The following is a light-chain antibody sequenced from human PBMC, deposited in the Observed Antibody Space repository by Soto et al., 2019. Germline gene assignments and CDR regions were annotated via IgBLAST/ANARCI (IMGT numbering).Light chain of an antibody. CDR3: ETWDSSLSAGV. CDR2: ENN. CDR1: SSNIGNNY. Sequence: QSVLTQPPSVSAAPGQKVTISCSGSSSNIGNNYVSWYQQIPGTAPKLLIYENNKRPSGIPDRFSGSKSGTSATLGITGLQTGDEADYYCETWDSSLSAGVFGGGTKLNVL. J-gene: IGLJ3*02. V-gene: IGLV1-51*02.